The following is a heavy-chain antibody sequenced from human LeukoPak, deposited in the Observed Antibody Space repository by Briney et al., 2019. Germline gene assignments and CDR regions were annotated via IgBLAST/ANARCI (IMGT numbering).Heavy chain of an antibody. CDR2: INHSGST. Sequence: SETLSLTCAVYGGSFSGYYWSWIRQPPGKGLEWIGEINHSGSTNYNPSLKSRVTISVDTSKNQFSLKLSSVTAADTAVYYCARVPRYDYVWGSYRSNWFDPRGQGTLVTVSS. J-gene: IGHJ5*02. CDR1: GGSFSGYY. D-gene: IGHD3-16*02. CDR3: ARVPRYDYVWGSYRSNWFDP. V-gene: IGHV4-34*01.